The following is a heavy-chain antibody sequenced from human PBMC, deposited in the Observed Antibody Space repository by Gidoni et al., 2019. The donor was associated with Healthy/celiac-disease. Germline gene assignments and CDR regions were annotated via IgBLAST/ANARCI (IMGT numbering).Heavy chain of an antibody. V-gene: IGHV4-59*01. CDR2: IYYSGST. Sequence: QVQLQESGPGLVKPAETMSLTCTVSGGSISSYYWSWIRQPPGKGLEWLGYIYYSGSTNYNPSLTSRVTISVDTSKNQFSLKLSSVTAADTAVYYCARSGSLDAFDIWVQGTMVTVSS. J-gene: IGHJ3*02. CDR1: GGSISSYY. D-gene: IGHD2-15*01. CDR3: ARSGSLDAFDI.